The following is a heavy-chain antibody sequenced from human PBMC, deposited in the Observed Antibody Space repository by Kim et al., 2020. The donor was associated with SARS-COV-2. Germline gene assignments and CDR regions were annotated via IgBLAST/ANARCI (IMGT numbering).Heavy chain of an antibody. J-gene: IGHJ4*02. CDR3: AREVGGYSYGYVY. CDR2: INSGGST. V-gene: IGHV3-66*02. Sequence: GGSLRLSCAASGFTVSSNYMSWVRQAPGKGLEWVSVINSGGSTYYAESVKGRCTISRDNTKNTLYLQMNSLRAEDTAVYYCAREVGGYSYGYVYWGQGTLVTVSS. CDR1: GFTVSSNY. D-gene: IGHD5-18*01.